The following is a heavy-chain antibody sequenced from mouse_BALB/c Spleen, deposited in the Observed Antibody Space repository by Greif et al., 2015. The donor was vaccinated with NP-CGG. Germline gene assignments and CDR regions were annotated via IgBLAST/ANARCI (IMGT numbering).Heavy chain of an antibody. D-gene: IGHD1-1*01. V-gene: IGHV5-12*02. J-gene: IGHJ4*01. Sequence: EVMLVESGGGLVQPGGSLKLSCATSGFTFSDYYMHWVRQTPEKRLEWVAYISNGGGSTYYPDTVKGRFTISRDNAKNTLYLQMSRLKSEVTAMYYCARHYGYAMDYWGQGTSVTVSS. CDR2: ISNGGGST. CDR1: GFTFSDYY. CDR3: ARHYGYAMDY.